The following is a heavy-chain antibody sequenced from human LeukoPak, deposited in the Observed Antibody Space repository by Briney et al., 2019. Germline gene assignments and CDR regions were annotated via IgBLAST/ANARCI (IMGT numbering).Heavy chain of an antibody. Sequence: TGGSLRLSCAASGFTFDSYGMSWVRQAPGKGLEWVSGINWNGADTTYTESVKGRFTISRDNSKNTLYLQMNSLRAEDTAVYYCAKASYYGSGSPNDYWGQGTLVTVSS. CDR3: AKASYYGSGSPNDY. J-gene: IGHJ4*02. CDR2: INWNGADT. CDR1: GFTFDSYG. D-gene: IGHD3-10*01. V-gene: IGHV3-20*04.